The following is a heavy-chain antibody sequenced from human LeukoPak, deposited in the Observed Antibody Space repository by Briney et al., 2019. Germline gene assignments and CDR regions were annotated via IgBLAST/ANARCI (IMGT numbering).Heavy chain of an antibody. Sequence: GGSLRLSCVASGFSFTTHAMGWVRQAPGKGLEWVSHISGSGGSTKYSGSVKGRFTISRDNSKNTLYLQINSLGADDTAVYYCAKDQDPHSYGSGSYAPFGYWGQGTLVTVSS. CDR2: ISGSGGST. V-gene: IGHV3-23*01. J-gene: IGHJ4*02. CDR1: GFSFTTHA. CDR3: AKDQDPHSYGSGSYAPFGY. D-gene: IGHD3-10*01.